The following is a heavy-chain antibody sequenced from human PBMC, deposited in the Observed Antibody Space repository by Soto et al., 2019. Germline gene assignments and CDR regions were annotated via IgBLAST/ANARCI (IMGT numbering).Heavy chain of an antibody. V-gene: IGHV3-33*01. CDR2: IRYDGSDP. CDR1: GFTFRSYG. J-gene: IGHJ4*02. Sequence: QLQLVESGGGVVHPGASLRLSSGASGFTFRSYGMHWVRQAPGKGLELVAVIRYDGSDPEYADSVKGRVTISRDNSQNMLYLQMNSLSADDTAVSYCARGWTTPIAYWGQGTLVTVS. D-gene: IGHD4-17*01. CDR3: ARGWTTPIAY.